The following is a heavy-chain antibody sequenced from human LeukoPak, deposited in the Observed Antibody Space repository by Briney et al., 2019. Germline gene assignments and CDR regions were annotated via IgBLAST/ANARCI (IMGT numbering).Heavy chain of an antibody. CDR2: IYYSGST. CDR3: ARRRIAAAGTRRGWFDP. CDR1: GGSISSYY. D-gene: IGHD6-13*01. V-gene: IGHV4-59*12. Sequence: SETLSLTFTVSGGSISSYYWSWIRQPPGKGLEWIGYIYYSGSTNYNPSLKSRVTISVDTSKNQFSLKLSSVTAADTAVYYCARRRIAAAGTRRGWFDPWGQGTLVTVSS. J-gene: IGHJ5*02.